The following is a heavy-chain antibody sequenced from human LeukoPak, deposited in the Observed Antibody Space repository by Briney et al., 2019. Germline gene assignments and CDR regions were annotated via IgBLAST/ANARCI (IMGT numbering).Heavy chain of an antibody. J-gene: IGHJ4*02. Sequence: SGTLSLTCTVSGASISNSNWWSWVRQPPGKGLEWIGEIFHGGSANYNPSLKSRVTISVDKSKNQFSLNLISVTAADTAVYYCLYGGNSGDWLYWGQGTLVTASS. CDR2: IFHGGSA. CDR3: LYGGNSGDWLY. D-gene: IGHD4-23*01. CDR1: GASISNSNW. V-gene: IGHV4-4*02.